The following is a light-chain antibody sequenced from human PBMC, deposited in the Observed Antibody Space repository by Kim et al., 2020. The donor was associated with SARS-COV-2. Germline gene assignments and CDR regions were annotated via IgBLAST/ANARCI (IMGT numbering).Light chain of an antibody. CDR1: SSNIGSKS. Sequence: GERDTISGSGSSSNIGSKSVNGHRQLPGTAPKPLIYSNDQRPSGVPARFFGSKSGTSASLAISGLQSEDEADYYCETWDDSLSGRVFGGGTQLTVL. J-gene: IGLJ3*02. CDR3: ETWDDSLSGRV. V-gene: IGLV1-44*01. CDR2: SND.